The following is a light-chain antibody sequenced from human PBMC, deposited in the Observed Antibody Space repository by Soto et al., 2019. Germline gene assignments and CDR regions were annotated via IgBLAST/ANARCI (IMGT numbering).Light chain of an antibody. CDR1: QSISKY. Sequence: DIQMTQSPSSLSASVGDRVTLTCRASQSISKYLNWYQVKSGKGPKLLIYGTSTLQGGVPSRFSGSGSGTHFTLTISNLQPEDFAVYYCQQGYSPLLTFGGGTRVEIK. CDR2: GTS. J-gene: IGKJ4*01. V-gene: IGKV1-39*01. CDR3: QQGYSPLLT.